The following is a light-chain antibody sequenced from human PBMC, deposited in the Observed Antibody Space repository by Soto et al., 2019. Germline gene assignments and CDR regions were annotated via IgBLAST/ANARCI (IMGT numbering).Light chain of an antibody. CDR1: QGISTY. CDR2: GAS. CDR3: QQYDNVFT. V-gene: IGKV1-33*01. J-gene: IGKJ5*01. Sequence: DIQMTHSPSSLSASVGDRVTITCHASQGISTYLNWYQQKPGKAPKLLIYGASNLETGVPSRFSGSGSGTDFTFTISSLQPEDIATYFCQQYDNVFTFGQGTRLEIK.